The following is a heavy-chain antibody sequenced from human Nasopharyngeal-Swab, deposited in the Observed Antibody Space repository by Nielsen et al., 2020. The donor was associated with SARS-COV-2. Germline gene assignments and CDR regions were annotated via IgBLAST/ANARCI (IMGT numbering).Heavy chain of an antibody. Sequence: GGSLRLSCAASEFTFSSYNMNWVRQAPGKGLEWVSSISSSSNYIYYADSVRGRFTISRDNAKNSLYLQMNSLRAEDTAVYYCARGEGSTYCSGGSCYSGHWGQGTLVTVSS. CDR3: ARGEGSTYCSGGSCYSGH. V-gene: IGHV3-21*01. CDR1: EFTFSSYN. CDR2: ISSSSNYI. D-gene: IGHD2-15*01. J-gene: IGHJ4*02.